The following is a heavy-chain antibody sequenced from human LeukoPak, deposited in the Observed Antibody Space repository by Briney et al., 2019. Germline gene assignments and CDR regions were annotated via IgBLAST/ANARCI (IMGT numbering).Heavy chain of an antibody. Sequence: GGPLRLSCTGSGFTFTTYALHWVRQGPGKGPEWVAVISYDGRIKYYADSVKGRFTISRDNSKNTLHLQMNSLRTEDTAFYYCARVGSGSYLKGYFDYWGQGTLVSVSS. V-gene: IGHV3-30*04. D-gene: IGHD3-16*02. CDR1: GFTFTTYA. CDR3: ARVGSGSYLKGYFDY. J-gene: IGHJ4*02. CDR2: ISYDGRIK.